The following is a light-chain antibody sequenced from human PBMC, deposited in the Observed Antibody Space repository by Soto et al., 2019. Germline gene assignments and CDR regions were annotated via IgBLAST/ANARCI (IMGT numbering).Light chain of an antibody. V-gene: IGLV2-8*01. CDR2: EVS. J-gene: IGLJ1*01. CDR1: SSDVGAYNY. CDR3: SSYAGSSHYV. Sequence: QSVLTQPPSASGSPGQSVTSSCTGTSSDVGAYNYISWYQQHPGKAPKLMIYEVSKRPSGVPVRFSGSKSGNTASLTVSGLQAEDEADYYCSSYAGSSHYVFGTGTKVTVL.